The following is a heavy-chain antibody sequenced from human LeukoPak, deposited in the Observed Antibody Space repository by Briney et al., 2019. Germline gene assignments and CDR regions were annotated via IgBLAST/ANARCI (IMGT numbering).Heavy chain of an antibody. CDR3: ARAHIAAPGVYYYYMDV. CDR1: GYTFTSYG. CDR2: ISAYNGNT. D-gene: IGHD6-13*01. V-gene: IGHV1-18*01. Sequence: ASVKVSCKASGYTFTSYGISWVRQAPGQGLEWMGWISAYNGNTNYAQKLQGRVTMTTDTSTSTAYMELSSLRSEDTAVYYCARAHIAAPGVYYYYMDVWGKGTTVTVSS. J-gene: IGHJ6*03.